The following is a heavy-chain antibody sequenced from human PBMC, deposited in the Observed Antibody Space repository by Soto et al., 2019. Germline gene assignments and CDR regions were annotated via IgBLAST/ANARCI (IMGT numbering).Heavy chain of an antibody. CDR3: AKHGGSGSFDY. CDR1: GFPFSGSA. D-gene: IGHD6-19*01. Sequence: EVQLLNSGGGLVQPGGSLRLSCAVSGFPFSGSAMSWVRQAPGKGLEWVSSISFSGDDTYYADSVKGRFTISRDNSKNTLYLQTSSLRVEYTAVYYCAKHGGSGSFDYWGQGTLVTVSS. V-gene: IGHV3-23*01. CDR2: ISFSGDDT. J-gene: IGHJ4*02.